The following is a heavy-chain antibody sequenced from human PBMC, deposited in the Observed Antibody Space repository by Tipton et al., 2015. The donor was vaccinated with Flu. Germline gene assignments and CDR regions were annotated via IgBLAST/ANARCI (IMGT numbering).Heavy chain of an antibody. CDR2: ISSSSSYI. V-gene: IGHV3-21*01. J-gene: IGHJ3*02. Sequence: SLRLSCAASGFTFSSYSMNWVRQAPGKGLEWVSSISSSSSYIYYADSVKGRFTISRDHAKNSLYLQMNSLRAEDTAVYYCARDMGRFGVGAGGSHDAFVIWGQGTMVTVSS. CDR3: ARDMGRFGVGAGGSHDAFVI. D-gene: IGHD3-3*01. CDR1: GFTFSSYS.